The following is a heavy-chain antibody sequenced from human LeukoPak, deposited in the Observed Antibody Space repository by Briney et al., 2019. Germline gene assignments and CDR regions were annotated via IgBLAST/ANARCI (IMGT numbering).Heavy chain of an antibody. CDR3: ARRGYGDYADY. J-gene: IGHJ4*02. CDR1: GGSITSYS. V-gene: IGHV4-59*01. Sequence: PSETLSHTCTVSGGSITSYSWSWIRQPPGKGLEWIGYIYYTGSTNYNPSLKSRVTISVDTSKNQFSLKLSSVTAADTAVYYCARRGYGDYADYWGQGSLVTVSS. D-gene: IGHD4-17*01. CDR2: IYYTGST.